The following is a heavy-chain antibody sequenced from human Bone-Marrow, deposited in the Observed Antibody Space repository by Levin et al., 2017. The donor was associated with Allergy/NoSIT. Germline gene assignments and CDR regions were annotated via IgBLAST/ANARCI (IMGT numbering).Heavy chain of an antibody. V-gene: IGHV3-30-3*01. CDR2: ISYDGSNK. Sequence: GGSLRLSCAASGFTFSSYAMHWVRQAPGKGLEWVAVISYDGSNKYYADSVKGRFTISRDNSKNTLYLQMNSLRAEDTAVYYCARDLYSQWLRLIRKFMCIYGMDVWGQGTTVTVSS. D-gene: IGHD5-12*01. CDR1: GFTFSSYA. CDR3: ARDLYSQWLRLIRKFMCIYGMDV. J-gene: IGHJ6*02.